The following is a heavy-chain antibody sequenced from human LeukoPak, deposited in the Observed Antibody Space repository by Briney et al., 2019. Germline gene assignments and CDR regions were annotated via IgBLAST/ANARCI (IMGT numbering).Heavy chain of an antibody. D-gene: IGHD1-26*01. Sequence: GGSLRLSCAASGFIFSSYWMHWVRQAPGKGLVWVSRINSDGSSTSYADSVKGRFTISRDNAKNTLDLQMTGLRAEDTAVYYCARERGRGRDSPWFDYWGQGTLVTVSS. V-gene: IGHV3-74*01. CDR2: INSDGSST. CDR3: ARERGRGRDSPWFDY. J-gene: IGHJ4*02. CDR1: GFIFSSYW.